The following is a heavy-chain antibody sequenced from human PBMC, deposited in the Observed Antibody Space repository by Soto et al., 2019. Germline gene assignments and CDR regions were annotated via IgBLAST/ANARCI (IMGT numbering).Heavy chain of an antibody. D-gene: IGHD3-16*01. CDR1: GSTFSSYG. CDR2: IWYDGSNK. J-gene: IGHJ4*02. CDR3: ARDGGSHGPSYFDS. Sequence: VQLVESGGGVVQPGRSLRLFCVASGSTFSSYGMHWVRQVPGKGPEWVAVIWYDGSNKYYGESVKGRFSISRDNSKNTLYLDINSLRTEDPAVYYCARDGGSHGPSYFDSWGQGSLVIVSS. V-gene: IGHV3-33*01.